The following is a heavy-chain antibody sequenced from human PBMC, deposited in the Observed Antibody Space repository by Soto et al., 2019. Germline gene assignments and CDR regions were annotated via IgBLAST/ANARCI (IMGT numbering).Heavy chain of an antibody. CDR3: AKSSRYCSGGGCFYYFDY. D-gene: IGHD2-15*01. J-gene: IGHJ4*02. CDR2: IGGNGVTT. CDR1: GFSIGSSA. Sequence: EVQLLESGGGLVQPGGSLRLSCAASGFSIGSSAWSWVRQAPGKGLDWVSTIGGNGVTTFYADSVKGRFTISRDISRNTXXXXXXXXXXXDTALYYCAKSSRYCSGGGCFYYFDYWGQGTLVTVSS. V-gene: IGHV3-23*01.